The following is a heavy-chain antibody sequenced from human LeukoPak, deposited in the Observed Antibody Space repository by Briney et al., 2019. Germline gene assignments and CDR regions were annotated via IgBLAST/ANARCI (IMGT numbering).Heavy chain of an antibody. D-gene: IGHD6-13*01. CDR2: ISYDGSNK. CDR3: ARDKSYSSSWYEFDY. V-gene: IGHV3-30-3*01. CDR1: GFTFSSYA. J-gene: IGHJ4*02. Sequence: PGRSLRLSCAASGFTFSSYAMHWVRQAPGKGLEWVAVISYDGSNKYYADSVKGRFTISRDNSKNTLYLQMNSLRAEDTAVYYRARDKSYSSSWYEFDYWGQGTLVTVSS.